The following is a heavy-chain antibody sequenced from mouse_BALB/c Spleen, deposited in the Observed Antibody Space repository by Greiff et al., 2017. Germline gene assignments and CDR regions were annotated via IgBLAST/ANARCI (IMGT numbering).Heavy chain of an antibody. CDR2: INPGSGGT. CDR3: ARPIYYGSSHRWYFDV. D-gene: IGHD1-1*01. J-gene: IGHJ1*01. Sequence: QVQLQQSGAELVRPGTSVKVSCKASGYTFTNYLIEWVKQRPGQGLEWIGVINPGSGGTNYNEKFKGKATLTADKSSSTAYMQLSSLTSDDSAVYVCARPIYYGSSHRWYFDVWGAGTTVTVSS. CDR1: GYTFTNYL. V-gene: IGHV1-54*01.